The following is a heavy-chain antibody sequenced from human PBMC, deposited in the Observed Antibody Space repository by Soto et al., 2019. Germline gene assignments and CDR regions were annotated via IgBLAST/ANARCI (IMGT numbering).Heavy chain of an antibody. CDR1: GGTFSSYA. D-gene: IGHD2-2*01. J-gene: IGHJ6*02. Sequence: SVKVSCKASGGTFSSYAISWVRQAPGQGLEWMGGIIPIFGTANYAQKFQGRVAITADESTSTAYMELSSLRSEDTAVYYCAMSDIVVVPAAGDYYYGMDVWGQGTTVTVSS. CDR3: AMSDIVVVPAAGDYYYGMDV. CDR2: IIPIFGTA. V-gene: IGHV1-69*13.